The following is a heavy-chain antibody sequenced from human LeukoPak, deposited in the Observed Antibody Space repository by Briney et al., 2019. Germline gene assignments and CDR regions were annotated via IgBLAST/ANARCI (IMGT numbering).Heavy chain of an antibody. CDR2: ISSSGSTT. J-gene: IGHJ3*02. CDR3: ARDDRGWYPAFDI. V-gene: IGHV3-11*01. CDR1: GFTFSDYY. D-gene: IGHD6-19*01. Sequence: NTGGSLRLSCAASGFTFSDYYMSWIRQAPGKGLEWVSYISSSGSTTYYADSVKGRFTISRDNAKNSLYLQMNSLRAEDTAVYYCARDDRGWYPAFDIWGQGTMVTVSS.